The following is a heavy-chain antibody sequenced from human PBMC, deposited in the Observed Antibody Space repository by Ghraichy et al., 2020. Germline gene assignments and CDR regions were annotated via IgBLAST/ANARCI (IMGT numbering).Heavy chain of an antibody. CDR1: GFTFSSYA. J-gene: IGHJ4*02. D-gene: IGHD6-19*01. CDR2: ISGTGGTT. Sequence: GGSLRLSCAASGFTFSSYAMSWVRQAPGKGLEWVSAISGTGGTTYYADSVKGRFTISRDNSKNTLYLQMNSLRAEDTAVYYCANPLEGGWYYFDYWGQGTLVTVSS. V-gene: IGHV3-23*01. CDR3: ANPLEGGWYYFDY.